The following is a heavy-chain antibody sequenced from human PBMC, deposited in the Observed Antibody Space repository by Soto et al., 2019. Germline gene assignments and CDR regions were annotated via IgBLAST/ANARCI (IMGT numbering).Heavy chain of an antibody. J-gene: IGHJ6*03. CDR2: ISAYNGNT. CDR3: ARNTDCSGGSCYYYYMDV. Sequence: GASVKVSCKASGYTFTSYGISWVRQAPGQGLEWMGWISAYNGNTNYAQKLQGRVTMTTDTSTSTAYMELRSLRSDDTAVYYCARNTDCSGGSCYYYYMDVWGKGTTVTVSS. V-gene: IGHV1-18*01. CDR1: GYTFTSYG. D-gene: IGHD2-15*01.